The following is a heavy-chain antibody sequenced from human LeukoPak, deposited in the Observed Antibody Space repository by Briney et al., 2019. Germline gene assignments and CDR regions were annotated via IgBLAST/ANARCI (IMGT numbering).Heavy chain of an antibody. CDR2: ISSSSSYI. D-gene: IGHD5-18*01. V-gene: IGHV3-21*01. CDR1: GFTFSSYA. J-gene: IGHJ4*02. CDR3: ARVDTAMVISSDY. Sequence: GGSLRLSCAASGFTFSSYAINWVRQAPGKGLEWVSSISSSSSYIYYADSVKGRFTISRDNAKNSLYLQMNSLRAEDTAVYYCARVDTAMVISSDYWGQGTLVTVSS.